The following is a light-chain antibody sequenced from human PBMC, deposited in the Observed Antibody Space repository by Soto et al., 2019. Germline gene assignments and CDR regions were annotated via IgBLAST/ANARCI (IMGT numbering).Light chain of an antibody. V-gene: IGKV1-39*01. CDR3: QQTYSTPPT. Sequence: DIQMTQSPSSLSASVGDRVTITCRASQSISGDLNWYQQKPGKAPNLLIHAASSLQSGVPSRFSGSGSGTDFTLTINSLQPEDFATYYCQQTYSTPPTFGQGTKLDSK. CDR2: AAS. CDR1: QSISGD. J-gene: IGKJ2*01.